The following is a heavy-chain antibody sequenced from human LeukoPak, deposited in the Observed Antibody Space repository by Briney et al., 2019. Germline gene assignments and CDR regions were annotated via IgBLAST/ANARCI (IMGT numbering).Heavy chain of an antibody. J-gene: IGHJ4*02. CDR1: GGSISSNNYY. CDR3: AAYYYDSSGYL. V-gene: IGHV4-39*01. Sequence: SETLSLTCTVSGGSISSNNYYWGWIRQPPGKGLEWIGSIYNSGSTYYNPALKSRVTISVDTSKHQFSLKLSSVTAADTAVYYCAAYYYDSSGYLWGQGTLVTVSS. D-gene: IGHD3-22*01. CDR2: IYNSGST.